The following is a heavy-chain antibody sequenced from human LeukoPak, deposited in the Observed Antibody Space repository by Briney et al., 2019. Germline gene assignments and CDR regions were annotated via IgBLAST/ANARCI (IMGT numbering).Heavy chain of an antibody. J-gene: IGHJ4*02. CDR3: SSESRY. Sequence: GGSLRLSCAASGFTFSDYSMSWVRQAPGKGLEWVSDITGSSDTIFYADSVKGRFTISGDNAKNSLYLQMSSLRVEDTAMYYCSSESRYWGEGTLVSVSS. CDR2: ITGSSDTI. CDR1: GFTFSDYS. D-gene: IGHD3-22*01. V-gene: IGHV3-48*01.